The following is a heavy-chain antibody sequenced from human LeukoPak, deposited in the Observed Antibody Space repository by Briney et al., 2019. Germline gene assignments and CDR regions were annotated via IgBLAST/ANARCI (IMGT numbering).Heavy chain of an antibody. J-gene: IGHJ4*02. D-gene: IGHD3-10*01. CDR1: GGSISIGSYY. V-gene: IGHV4-61*02. CDR3: ASSLWFGELWEDY. Sequence: SQTLSLTCTVSGGSISIGSYYWSWIRQPAGKGLEWIGRIYTSGSTNYNPSLKSRVTISVDTSKNQFSLKLSSVTAADTAVYYCASSLWFGELWEDYWGQGTLVTVSS. CDR2: IYTSGST.